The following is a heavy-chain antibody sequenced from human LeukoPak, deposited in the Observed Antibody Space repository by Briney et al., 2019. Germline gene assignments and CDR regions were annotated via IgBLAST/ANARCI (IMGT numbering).Heavy chain of an antibody. CDR2: IYYSGST. V-gene: IGHV4-31*03. J-gene: IGHJ4*02. Sequence: SETLSLTCTVSGGSISSGGYYWSWIRQHPGKGLEWIGYIYYSGSTYYSPSLKSRVTISVDTSKNQFSLKLSSVTAADTAVYYCAIQIAAALFNYWGQGTLVTVSS. CDR3: AIQIAAALFNY. D-gene: IGHD6-13*01. CDR1: GGSISSGGYY.